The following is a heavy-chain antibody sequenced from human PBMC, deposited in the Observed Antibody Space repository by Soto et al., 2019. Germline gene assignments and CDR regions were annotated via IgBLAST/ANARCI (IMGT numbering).Heavy chain of an antibody. CDR3: ARVDYYDSSGYLEVYAFDI. J-gene: IGHJ3*02. D-gene: IGHD3-22*01. V-gene: IGHV3-21*01. Sequence: LRLSCAASGFIFSNYNMNWVRQAPGKGLEWVSSISGSSSYIYYADSVKGRFTISRDNAKNSLYLQMNSLRAEDTAVYYCARVDYYDSSGYLEVYAFDIWGQGTMVTVS. CDR1: GFIFSNYN. CDR2: ISGSSSYI.